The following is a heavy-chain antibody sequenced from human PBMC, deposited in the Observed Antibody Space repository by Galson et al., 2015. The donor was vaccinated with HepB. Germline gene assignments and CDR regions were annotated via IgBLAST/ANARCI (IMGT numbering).Heavy chain of an antibody. V-gene: IGHV3-30-3*01. CDR2: ISYDGSNK. J-gene: IGHJ6*02. CDR1: GFTFSSYA. CDR3: ARAQGPFSMVRGEYYYGMDV. D-gene: IGHD3-10*01. Sequence: SLRLSCAASGFTFSSYAMHWVRQAPGKGLEWVAVISYDGSNKYYADSVKGRFTISRDNSKNTLYLQMNSLRAEDTAVYYCARAQGPFSMVRGEYYYGMDVWGQGTTVTVSS.